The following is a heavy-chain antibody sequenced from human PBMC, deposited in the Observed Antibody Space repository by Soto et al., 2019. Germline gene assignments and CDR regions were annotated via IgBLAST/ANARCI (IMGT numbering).Heavy chain of an antibody. CDR3: ARGGGVGVAGSAAFDM. V-gene: IGHV1-2*02. CDR1: GYPVTAYY. D-gene: IGHD3-3*01. CDR2: INPATGAA. J-gene: IGHJ3*02. Sequence: QLHLVQSGAVVKKPGASVTVSCSASGYPVTAYYMHWVRQAPGRGLEWMGGINPATGAAKYTQTFQGRVTMNRDTFTGTVFMELSGLTSEDTAVFYCARGGGVGVAGSAAFDMWGQGTLVTVSS.